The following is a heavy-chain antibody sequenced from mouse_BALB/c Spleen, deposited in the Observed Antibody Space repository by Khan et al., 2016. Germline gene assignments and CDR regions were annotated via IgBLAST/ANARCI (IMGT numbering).Heavy chain of an antibody. D-gene: IGHD2-4*01. J-gene: IGHJ1*01. CDR2: IDPESGGT. V-gene: IGHV1-15*01. Sequence: QVQLQQSGAELVRPGASVTLSCKASDYTFTDYEMHWMKQTPIHGLEWIGDIDPESGGTAYNQKFKGKATLTADKSSSTAYMDIRSLTSEDSAVFYCTRGDYYWYFDVWGAGTTVTVSS. CDR1: DYTFTDYE. CDR3: TRGDYYWYFDV.